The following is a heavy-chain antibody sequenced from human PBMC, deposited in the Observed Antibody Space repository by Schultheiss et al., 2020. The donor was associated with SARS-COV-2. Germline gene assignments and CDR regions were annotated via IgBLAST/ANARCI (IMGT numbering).Heavy chain of an antibody. V-gene: IGHV4-39*07. CDR1: GGSISSSSYY. J-gene: IGHJ4*02. D-gene: IGHD5-12*01. CDR3: ASSPHIGPIDY. CDR2: IYYSGST. Sequence: SETLSLTCTVSGGSISSSSYYWGWIRQPPGKGLEWIGSIYYSGSTYYNPSLKSRVTISVDTSKNQFSLKLSSVTAADTAVYYCASSPHIGPIDYWGQGTLVTVSS.